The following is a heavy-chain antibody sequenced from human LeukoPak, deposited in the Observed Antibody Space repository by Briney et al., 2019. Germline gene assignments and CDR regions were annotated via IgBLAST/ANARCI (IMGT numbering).Heavy chain of an antibody. CDR2: ISYDGSNK. V-gene: IGHV3-30-3*01. CDR1: GFTFSSYA. J-gene: IGHJ4*02. Sequence: GGSLRLSCAASGFTFSSYAMHWVRQAPGKGLEWVALISYDGSNKYYADSVKGRFTISRDNSKNTLYLQMNSLRAEDTAVYYCARDRSNYGHFDYWGQGTLVTVSS. D-gene: IGHD4-4*01. CDR3: ARDRSNYGHFDY.